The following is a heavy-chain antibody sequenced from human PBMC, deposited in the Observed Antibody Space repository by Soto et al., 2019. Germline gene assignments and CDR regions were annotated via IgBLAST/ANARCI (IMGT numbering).Heavy chain of an antibody. CDR1: GYTFTAYY. V-gene: IGHV1-2*02. Sequence: QVQLVQSGAEVKKPGASVKVSCKASGYTFTAYYMHWVRQAPGQGLEWMGWINPNSGGTNYAQKFKGRVTRTRDTSISTAYMELSRLISDDTAVYYCARIRPSPFDWFDPWGQGTLVTVSS. J-gene: IGHJ5*02. CDR3: ARIRPSPFDWFDP. CDR2: INPNSGGT.